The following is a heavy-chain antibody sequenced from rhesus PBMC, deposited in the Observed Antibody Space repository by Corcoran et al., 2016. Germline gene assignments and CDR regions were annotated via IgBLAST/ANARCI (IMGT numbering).Heavy chain of an antibody. Sequence: QVQLQESGPGVVKPSETLSLTCAVSGGSISDNYRWSWIRQPPGKGLKWIGRISGSGGSTDYNPSLKSRVTISTDTFKNQFSLKLSSVTAADTDVYYCARVAWYYSGSYYYGAFDFWGQGLRVTVSS. CDR3: ARVAWYYSGSYYYGAFDF. V-gene: IGHV4-173*01. CDR1: GGSISDNY. D-gene: IGHD3-16*01. CDR2: ISGSGGST. J-gene: IGHJ3*01.